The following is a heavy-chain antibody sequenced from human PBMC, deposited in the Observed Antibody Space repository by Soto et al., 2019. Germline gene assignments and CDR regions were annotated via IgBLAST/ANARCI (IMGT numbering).Heavy chain of an antibody. CDR3: ARLNSGFGLRGGWYGEDAFDI. J-gene: IGHJ3*02. V-gene: IGHV5-51*01. CDR1: GYSFTSYW. Sequence: GESLKISCKGSGYSFTSYWIGWVRQMPGKGLEWMGIIYPGDSDTRYSPSFQGQVTISADKSISTAYLQWSSLKASDTAMYYCARLNSGFGLRGGWYGEDAFDIWGQGTMVTVSS. CDR2: IYPGDSDT. D-gene: IGHD6-19*01.